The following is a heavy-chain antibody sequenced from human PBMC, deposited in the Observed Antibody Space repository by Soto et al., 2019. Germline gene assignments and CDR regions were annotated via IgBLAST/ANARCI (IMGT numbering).Heavy chain of an antibody. J-gene: IGHJ6*04. Sequence: SEALSLTCTVSGGSISSYYWTWIRQPPWKGLEWIGYIYYSGSTNSNPSLKRRVTISVATSKTQFCLKLSSVTAADTAVYYWSRLDGYCHFLYVWGKGTSVTVSS. CDR3: SRLDGYCHFLYV. D-gene: IGHD2-2*03. V-gene: IGHV4-59*08. CDR1: GGSISSYY. CDR2: IYYSGST.